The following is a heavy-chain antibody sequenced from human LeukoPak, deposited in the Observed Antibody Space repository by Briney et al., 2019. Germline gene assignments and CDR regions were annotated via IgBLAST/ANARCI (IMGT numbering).Heavy chain of an antibody. CDR3: VTNPGKDPLGY. CDR2: IENDGSKK. Sequence: GGSLRLSCAASESIFSGYGIHWVRQAPGKGLEWVAFIENDGSKKSFLDSVKDRFTISRDNSKKTVYLQMTSLRIEDTAIYYCVTNPGKDPLGYWGQGTLVTVSP. V-gene: IGHV3-30*02. J-gene: IGHJ4*02. CDR1: ESIFSGYG. D-gene: IGHD3-10*01.